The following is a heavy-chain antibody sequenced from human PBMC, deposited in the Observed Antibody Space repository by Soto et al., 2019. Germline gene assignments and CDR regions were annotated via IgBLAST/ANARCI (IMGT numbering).Heavy chain of an antibody. V-gene: IGHV4-59*11. CDR2: VYYSGST. D-gene: IGHD1-1*01. J-gene: IGHJ4*02. CDR3: ARGNPVPLDY. Sequence: SETLSLPCTVSGGSIGGHYWSWFRQPPGKGLEWIASVYYSGSTNYNPSLKSRVTISVDRSKNQFPLKLSSVTAADTAVYYCARGNPVPLDYWGQGTLLTVSS. CDR1: GGSIGGHY.